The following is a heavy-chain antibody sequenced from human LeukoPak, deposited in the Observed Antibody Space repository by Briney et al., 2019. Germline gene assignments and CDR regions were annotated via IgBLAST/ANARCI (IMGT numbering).Heavy chain of an antibody. Sequence: VASVKVSCKVSGYTLTELSMHWVRQAPGKGLEWMGGFDPEDGETIYAQKFQGRVTMTEDTSTDTAYMELSSLRSEDTAVYYCATALGWNYKFAYWGQGTLVTVSS. J-gene: IGHJ4*02. V-gene: IGHV1-24*01. D-gene: IGHD1-7*01. CDR1: GYTLTELS. CDR2: FDPEDGET. CDR3: ATALGWNYKFAY.